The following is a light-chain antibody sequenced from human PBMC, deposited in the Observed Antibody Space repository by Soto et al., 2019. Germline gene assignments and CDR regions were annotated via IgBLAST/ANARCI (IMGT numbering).Light chain of an antibody. CDR2: GAS. V-gene: IGKV3D-20*02. J-gene: IGKJ4*01. CDR3: QQRSNWPPVT. CDR1: QSVSSSY. Sequence: EIVLTQSPGTLSLSPGERATLSCRASQSVSSSYLAWYQQKPGQAPRLLIHGASNRATGIPDRFSGSGSGTDFTLTITRLEPEDFAVYYCQQRSNWPPVTFGGGTKVDIK.